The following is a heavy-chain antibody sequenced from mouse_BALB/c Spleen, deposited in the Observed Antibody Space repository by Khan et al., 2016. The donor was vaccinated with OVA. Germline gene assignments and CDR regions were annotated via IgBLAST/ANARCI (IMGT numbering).Heavy chain of an antibody. Sequence: QVQLQQSGAELVRPGASVKLSCKTSGYIFTNYWIHWVKQRSGQGLEWIARIYPGTGSTYSNENFKGKATLTADKSSSTAYMQLSSLKSEDSAVYFCAGGAITSHAMDSWGQGTSVTVSS. V-gene: IGHV1-76*01. D-gene: IGHD1-1*01. J-gene: IGHJ4*01. CDR2: IYPGTGST. CDR1: GYIFTNYW. CDR3: AGGAITSHAMDS.